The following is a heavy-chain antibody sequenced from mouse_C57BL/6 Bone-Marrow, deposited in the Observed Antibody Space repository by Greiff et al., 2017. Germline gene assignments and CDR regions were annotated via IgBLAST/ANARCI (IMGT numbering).Heavy chain of an antibody. V-gene: IGHV3-6*01. CDR2: ISYDGSN. Sequence: EVKLLESGPGLVKPSQSLSLTCSVTGYSITSGYYWNWIRQFPGNKLEWMGYISYDGSNNYNPSLKNRISITRDTSKNQFFLKLNSVTTEDTATYYCARHGRMDYWGQGTSVTVSS. CDR1: GYSITSGYY. J-gene: IGHJ4*01. CDR3: ARHGRMDY.